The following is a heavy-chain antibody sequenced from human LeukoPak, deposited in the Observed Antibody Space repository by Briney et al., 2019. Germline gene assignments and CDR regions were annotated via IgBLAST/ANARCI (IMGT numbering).Heavy chain of an antibody. CDR3: AREYSSSGLAFDY. V-gene: IGHV6-1*01. CDR2: TYYRSKWYN. J-gene: IGHJ4*02. CDR1: GDSVSSNSTA. D-gene: IGHD6-19*01. Sequence: SQTLSLTCAISGDSVSSNSTAWNWLRQSPSRGLEWLGRTYYRSKWYNDYALSVKSRITINPDTSKNQFSLQLNSVTPGDTAVYYCAREYSSSGLAFDYWGQGTLVTVSS.